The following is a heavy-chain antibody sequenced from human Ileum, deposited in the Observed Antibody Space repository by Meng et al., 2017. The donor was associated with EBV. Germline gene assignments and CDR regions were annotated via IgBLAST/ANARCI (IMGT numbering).Heavy chain of an antibody. CDR1: GASIRGGRYY. V-gene: IGHV4-39*07. CDR3: ARGDILTGYWYYFDY. D-gene: IGHD3-9*01. Sequence: LLQGWGPGVGKPSATLSPTEHVLGASIRGGRYYWGWIRQPPGKGLEWIGSTYYSGSTNYNLSLKSRVTISVDTSKNQFSLNLSSVTAADTAVYYCARGDILTGYWYYFDYWGQGILVTVSS. CDR2: TYYSGST. J-gene: IGHJ4*02.